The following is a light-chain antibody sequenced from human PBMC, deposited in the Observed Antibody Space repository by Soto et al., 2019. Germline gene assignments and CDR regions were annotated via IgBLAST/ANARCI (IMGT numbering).Light chain of an antibody. Sequence: DIQMTQSPSSVSAAVGDRVTITCRASQDISTWLAWYQQKPGKAPKLLIYIASSLQSGVPSRFSGSGSGTKFSLTISSLQPEDSANYYCQQADSFPFTFGPGTTVEI. J-gene: IGKJ3*01. CDR3: QQADSFPFT. CDR1: QDISTW. CDR2: IAS. V-gene: IGKV1-12*01.